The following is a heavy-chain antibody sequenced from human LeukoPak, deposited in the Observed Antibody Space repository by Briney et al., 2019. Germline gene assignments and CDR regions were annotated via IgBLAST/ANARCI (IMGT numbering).Heavy chain of an antibody. D-gene: IGHD2-2*01. V-gene: IGHV3-23*01. CDR3: AKNRIDIVVVPAANGFDP. CDR1: GFTFSSYW. J-gene: IGHJ5*02. CDR2: ISGSGGST. Sequence: GGSLRLSCAASGFTFSSYWMSWVRQAPGKGLEWVSAISGSGGSTYYADSVKGRFTISRDNSKNTLYLQMNSLRAEDTAVYYCAKNRIDIVVVPAANGFDPWGQGTLVTVSS.